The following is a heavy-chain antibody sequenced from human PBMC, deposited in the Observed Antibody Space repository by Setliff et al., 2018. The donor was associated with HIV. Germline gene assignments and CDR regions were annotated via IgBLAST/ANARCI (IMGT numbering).Heavy chain of an antibody. V-gene: IGHV4-39*01. D-gene: IGHD3-3*01. CDR3: ARGRDYTGSWFRPFYLDF. CDR1: GGSISGSSYY. CDR2: IYYSWST. J-gene: IGHJ4*01. Sequence: PSETLSLTCTVSGGSISGSSYYWGWIRQPPGKGLEWIGSIYYSWSTYYNPSLKSLVNISVDTSKNQFSLKLSSVTAADTAIYYCARGRDYTGSWFRPFYLDFWGHGNLVTVSS.